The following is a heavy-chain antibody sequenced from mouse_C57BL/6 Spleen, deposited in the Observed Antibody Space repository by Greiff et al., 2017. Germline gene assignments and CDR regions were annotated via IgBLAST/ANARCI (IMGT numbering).Heavy chain of an antibody. CDR2: FHPYNDDT. CDR3: ARGDDYESSMDY. D-gene: IGHD2-4*01. V-gene: IGHV1-47*01. CDR1: GYTFTTYP. Sequence: VQVVESGAELVKPGASVKMSCKASGYTFTTYPIEWMKQNHGKSLEWIGNFHPYNDDTKYNEKFKGKATLTVEKSSSTVYSELSRLTSDDSAVYYCARGDDYESSMDYWGQGTSVTVSS. J-gene: IGHJ4*01.